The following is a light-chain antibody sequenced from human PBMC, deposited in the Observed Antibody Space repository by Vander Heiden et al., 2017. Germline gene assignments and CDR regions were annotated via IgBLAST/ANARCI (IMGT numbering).Light chain of an antibody. Sequence: DIVMTQSQDSLAVSLGDRATINCKPSQSVLYSSNNKNYLAWYQQKPGQPPKLLIYWASTRESGVPDRFSGGGTGTDFTLTISSLQAEDVALYYCQQYYSTPFTFGPGTKVDIK. J-gene: IGKJ3*01. V-gene: IGKV4-1*01. CDR3: QQYYSTPFT. CDR1: QSVLYSSNNKNY. CDR2: WAS.